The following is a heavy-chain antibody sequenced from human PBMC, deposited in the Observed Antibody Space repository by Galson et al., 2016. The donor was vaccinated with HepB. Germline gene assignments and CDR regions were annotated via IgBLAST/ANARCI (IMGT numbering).Heavy chain of an antibody. J-gene: IGHJ4*02. D-gene: IGHD1-26*01. V-gene: IGHV3-30*18. CDR2: ISYDATAT. CDR1: GFTFSNYG. CDR3: AKERVGAPGPWAADFDY. Sequence: SLRLSCAASGFTFSNYGIHWVRQAPGQGLDWVAVISYDATATYYADSVKGRFTISRDNYENTVSLQMNSLRHEDTAVYYCAKERVGAPGPWAADFDYWGQGTLLTVSS.